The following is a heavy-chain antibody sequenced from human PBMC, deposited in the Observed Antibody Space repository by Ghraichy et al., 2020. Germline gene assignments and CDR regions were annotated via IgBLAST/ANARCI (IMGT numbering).Heavy chain of an antibody. CDR3: ARDFYMDV. CDR2: ISGSTTI. CDR1: GFIFSSYT. V-gene: IGHV3-48*02. Sequence: GGSLRLSCAASGFIFSSYTMNWVRQAPGKGLEWISYISGSTTIYYADSLKGRFTISRDNAKNSLYLQMNSLRDEDTAVYYCARDFYMDVWGKGTTVTVSS. J-gene: IGHJ6*03.